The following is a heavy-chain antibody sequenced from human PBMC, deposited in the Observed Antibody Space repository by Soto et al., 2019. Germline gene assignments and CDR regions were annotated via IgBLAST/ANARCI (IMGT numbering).Heavy chain of an antibody. Sequence: GGSLRLSYLASGFAFIDFAMSWVHQVPGSGLEWVASLDGAGGSTYFAESVSGRFSISRDNPQSTLFLQMKRLPVDDTAIYYCAAPRDEYGSGVSWFTYGMDIWGQGTTVTVSS. V-gene: IGHV3-23*01. CDR3: AAPRDEYGSGVSWFTYGMDI. CDR1: GFAFIDFA. CDR2: LDGAGGST. J-gene: IGHJ6*02. D-gene: IGHD3-10*01.